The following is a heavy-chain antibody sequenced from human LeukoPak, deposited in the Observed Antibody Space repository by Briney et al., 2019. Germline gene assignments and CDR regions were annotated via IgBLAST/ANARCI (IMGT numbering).Heavy chain of an antibody. CDR1: GFTFSSYW. J-gene: IGHJ4*02. V-gene: IGHV3-74*01. D-gene: IGHD2-2*01. CDR2: INSDGSST. Sequence: GGSLRLSCAASGFTFSSYWMHWVRQAPGKGLVLVSRINSDGSSTSYADSVKGRFTISRDNAKNTLYLQMNSLRAEDTAVYYCARDVSSTSCPDYWGQGTLVTVSS. CDR3: ARDVSSTSCPDY.